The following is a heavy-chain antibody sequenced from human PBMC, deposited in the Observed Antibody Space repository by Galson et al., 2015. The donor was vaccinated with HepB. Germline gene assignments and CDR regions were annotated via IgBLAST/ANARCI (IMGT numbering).Heavy chain of an antibody. J-gene: IGHJ2*01. Sequence: LRLSCAASGFTFSSYVMSWVRQAPGKGLEWVSAISGSGGSTYYADSVKGRFTISRDNSKNTLYLQMNSLRAEDTAVYYCAKKGIPAAISQYFDLWGRGTLVTVSS. CDR1: GFTFSSYV. CDR3: AKKGIPAAISQYFDL. CDR2: ISGSGGST. V-gene: IGHV3-23*01. D-gene: IGHD2-2*01.